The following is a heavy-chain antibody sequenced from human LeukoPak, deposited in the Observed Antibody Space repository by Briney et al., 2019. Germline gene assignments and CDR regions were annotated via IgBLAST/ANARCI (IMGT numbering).Heavy chain of an antibody. J-gene: IGHJ4*02. Sequence: PSETLSLTCAVYGGSFSGYYWSWIRQPPGKGLEWIGEINHSGSTNYNPSLKSRVTISVDTSKNQFSLKLSSVTAADTAVYNCARGPRWLHGSHCDYWGQGTLVTVSS. V-gene: IGHV4-34*01. CDR1: GGSFSGYY. CDR3: ARGPRWLHGSHCDY. CDR2: INHSGST. D-gene: IGHD5-24*01.